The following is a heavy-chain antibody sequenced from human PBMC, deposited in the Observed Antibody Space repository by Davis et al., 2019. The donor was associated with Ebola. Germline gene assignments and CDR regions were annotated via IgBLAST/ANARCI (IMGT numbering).Heavy chain of an antibody. Sequence: GESLKISCKGSGYSFTSYWIGWVRQMPGKGLEWMGIIHPGDSDTRYSASFQGQVTISADKSISTAYLQWSSLKASDTAMYYCARSGLYGDYLSWYFDLWGRGTLVTVSS. CDR1: GYSFTSYW. CDR2: IHPGDSDT. V-gene: IGHV5-51*01. J-gene: IGHJ2*01. CDR3: ARSGLYGDYLSWYFDL. D-gene: IGHD4-17*01.